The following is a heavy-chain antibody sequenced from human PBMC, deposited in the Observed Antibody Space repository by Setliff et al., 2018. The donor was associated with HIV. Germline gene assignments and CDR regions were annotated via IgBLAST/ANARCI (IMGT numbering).Heavy chain of an antibody. J-gene: IGHJ6*03. CDR3: ARVSCSSWYSIPLYYYYSMDV. V-gene: IGHV4-38-2*02. D-gene: IGHD6-13*01. CDR2: MYHSGST. Sequence: PSETLSLTCTVSGYSISSGYYWGWIRQPPGKGLEWIGSMYHSGSTYFNPSLKSRLTISVDTSTNQFSLNLTSVTAADTAVYYCARVSCSSWYSIPLYYYYSMDVWGKGTTVTVSS. CDR1: GYSISSGYY.